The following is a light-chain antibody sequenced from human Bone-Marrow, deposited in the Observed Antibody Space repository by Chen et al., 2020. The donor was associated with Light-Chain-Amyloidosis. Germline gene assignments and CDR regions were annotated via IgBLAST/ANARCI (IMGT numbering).Light chain of an antibody. CDR2: RDT. Sequence: SHALTQPPSVSVSPGHTARIHCSGDDLPTKYAYWYQQKPGQAPVLVIHRDTERPSGISERFSGSSSGTTATLTISGVQAEDEADYHCQSADSSGTYEVIFGGGTKLTVL. CDR1: DLPTKY. J-gene: IGLJ2*01. V-gene: IGLV3-25*03. CDR3: QSADSSGTYEVI.